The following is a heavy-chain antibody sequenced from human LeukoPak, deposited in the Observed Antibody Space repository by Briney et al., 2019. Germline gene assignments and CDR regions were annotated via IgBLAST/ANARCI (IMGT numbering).Heavy chain of an antibody. J-gene: IGHJ3*02. CDR3: ARTLNRWEAFDI. Sequence: ASVKVSCKASGYTLTSYSMNLVRQAPGQGLEWMGVINPSLGTTSYAQDFQGRVTVTRDTSTNTVYMELSSLRYEDTDVYFCARTLNRWEAFDIWGQGTMVTVSS. CDR2: INPSLGTT. V-gene: IGHV1-46*01. CDR1: GYTLTSYS. D-gene: IGHD1-26*01.